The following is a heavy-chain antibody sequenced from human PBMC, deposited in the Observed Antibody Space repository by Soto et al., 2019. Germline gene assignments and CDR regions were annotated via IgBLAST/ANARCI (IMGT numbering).Heavy chain of an antibody. D-gene: IGHD2-15*01. J-gene: IGHJ3*02. V-gene: IGHV1-3*01. CDR2: INAGNGNT. CDR1: GYTFTSYA. CDR3: ARVYCSGGSCYSRGYAFDI. Sequence: ASVKVSCKASGYTFTSYAMHWVRQAPGQRLEWMGWINAGNGNTKYSQKFQGRVTITRDTSASTAYMELSSLRSEDTAVYYCARVYCSGGSCYSRGYAFDIWGQGTIVPVSS.